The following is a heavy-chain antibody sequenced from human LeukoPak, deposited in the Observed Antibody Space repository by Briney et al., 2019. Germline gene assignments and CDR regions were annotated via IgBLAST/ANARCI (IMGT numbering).Heavy chain of an antibody. CDR3: ARYRSGGGGYHSGLDH. CDR1: GFTFSNYA. D-gene: IGHD2-15*01. Sequence: PGGALRLSCGASGFTFSNYAMTWGRQAPGKGLEWVSRTSGSGAITYYADSVKGRFTISRTNSKNTLYLQMNSLRAEDTAVYYCARYRSGGGGYHSGLDHWGQGTLVAVSS. V-gene: IGHV3-23*01. J-gene: IGHJ4*02. CDR2: TSGSGAIT.